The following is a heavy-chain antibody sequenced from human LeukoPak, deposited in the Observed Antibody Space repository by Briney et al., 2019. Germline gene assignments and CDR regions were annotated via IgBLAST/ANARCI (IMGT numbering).Heavy chain of an antibody. Sequence: GSLRLSCAASGFTFDDYGMSWVRQAPGKGLEWVSGINWNGGSTGYADSVKGRFTISRDNAKNSLYLQMNSLRAEDTALYYGARVSYYDSSGHWDYWGQGTLVTVSS. CDR2: INWNGGST. CDR3: ARVSYYDSSGHWDY. J-gene: IGHJ4*02. V-gene: IGHV3-20*04. D-gene: IGHD3-22*01. CDR1: GFTFDDYG.